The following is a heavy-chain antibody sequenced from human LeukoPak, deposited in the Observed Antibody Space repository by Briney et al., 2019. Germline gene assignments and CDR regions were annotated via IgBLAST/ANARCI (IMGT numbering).Heavy chain of an antibody. J-gene: IGHJ4*02. CDR2: IYYSGST. CDR3: ASKYYNILTAYSD. CDR1: GGSISSYY. Sequence: SETLSLTCTVSGGSISSYYWSWIRQPPGKGLEWIGYIYYSGSTHYNPSLKSRVTISVDTSKKQFSLKLRSVAAADTAVYYCASKYYNILTAYSDWGQGTLVTVSS. V-gene: IGHV4-59*12. D-gene: IGHD3-9*01.